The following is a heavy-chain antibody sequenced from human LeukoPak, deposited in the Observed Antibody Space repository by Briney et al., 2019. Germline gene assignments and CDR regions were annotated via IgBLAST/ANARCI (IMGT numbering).Heavy chain of an antibody. CDR2: INANSGTT. CDR3: AKPISGGLAVTADWFHP. J-gene: IGHJ5*01. V-gene: IGHV3-23*01. Sequence: GGSLRLSRSASGFAFSVYAMSWLRQPPGKGLEWVSTINANSGTTSYAASVRGRFTISRDNSKNTLYLQLNTLRADDTATYYGAKPISGGLAVTADWFHPWGQGTLVVVSS. CDR1: GFAFSVYA. D-gene: IGHD6-19*01.